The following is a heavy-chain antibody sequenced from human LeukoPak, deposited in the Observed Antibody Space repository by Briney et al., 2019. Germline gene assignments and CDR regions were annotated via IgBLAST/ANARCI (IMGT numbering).Heavy chain of an antibody. D-gene: IGHD2-2*01. CDR3: ARPLRYCSSTSCYYFDY. Sequence: AGSLRLSCAASGFTFSSYAMHWVRQAPGKGLEWVAVISYDGSNKYYADSVKGRFTISRDNSKNTLYLQMNSLRAEDTAVYYCARPLRYCSSTSCYYFDYWGQGTLVTVSS. V-gene: IGHV3-30*04. CDR1: GFTFSSYA. J-gene: IGHJ4*02. CDR2: ISYDGSNK.